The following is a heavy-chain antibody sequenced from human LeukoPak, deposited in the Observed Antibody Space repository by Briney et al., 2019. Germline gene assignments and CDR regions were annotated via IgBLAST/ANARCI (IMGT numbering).Heavy chain of an antibody. CDR1: GFTFNNYL. D-gene: IGHD3-16*02. Sequence: PGGSLRLSRAASGFTFNNYLMSWVRQAPGKGLEWVAVIWYDGSNKYYADSVKGRFTISRDNSKNTLYLQMNSLRAEDTAVYYCARDRLRLGELSTLDYWGQGTLVTVSS. V-gene: IGHV3-33*08. CDR2: IWYDGSNK. J-gene: IGHJ4*02. CDR3: ARDRLRLGELSTLDY.